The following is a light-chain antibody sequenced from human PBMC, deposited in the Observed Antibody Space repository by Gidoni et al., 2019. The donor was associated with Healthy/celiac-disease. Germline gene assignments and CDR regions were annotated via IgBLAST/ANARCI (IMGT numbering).Light chain of an antibody. J-gene: IGKJ4*01. V-gene: IGKV3-20*01. CDR2: GAS. CDR1: QSVSSSY. Sequence: EIVLTQSPGTLSLSPGERATLSCRASQSVSSSYLAWYQQKPGQAPRRLIYGASSGSGTDFTLTISRREPEDFAVYYCQQYGSTPFTFGGGTKVEIK. CDR3: QQYGSTPFT.